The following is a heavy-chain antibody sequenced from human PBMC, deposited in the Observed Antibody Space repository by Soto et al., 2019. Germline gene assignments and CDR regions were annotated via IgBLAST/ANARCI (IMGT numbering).Heavy chain of an antibody. J-gene: IGHJ4*02. CDR3: AKALIVGATNFYYFDY. D-gene: IGHD1-26*01. V-gene: IGHV3-23*01. CDR2: ISGSGSST. CDR1: GFIFSNSA. Sequence: GGSLRLSCAASGFIFSNSAMSWVRQPPGKGLEWVSAISGSGSSTYYADSVKGRFTISRDNSKNTLYLQVISLRAEDTAVYYCAKALIVGATNFYYFDYWGQGTLVTVSS.